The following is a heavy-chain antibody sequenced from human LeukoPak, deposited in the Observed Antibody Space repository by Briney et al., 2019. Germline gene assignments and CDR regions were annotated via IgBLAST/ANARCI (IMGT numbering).Heavy chain of an antibody. CDR2: INPNNGGT. Sequence: ASVKVSCKASGYTFTDYYIHWVRQAPGQGLEWMGWINPNNGGTDYAQKFQGWVTMTRDTSISTAYMELSRLRSDDTAFYYCARERIVAAGEFDPWGQETLVTVSS. CDR1: GYTFTDYY. CDR3: ARERIVAAGEFDP. V-gene: IGHV1-2*04. D-gene: IGHD6-13*01. J-gene: IGHJ5*02.